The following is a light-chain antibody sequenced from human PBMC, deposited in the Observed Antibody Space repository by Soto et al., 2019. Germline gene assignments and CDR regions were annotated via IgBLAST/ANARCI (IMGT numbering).Light chain of an antibody. CDR2: AAS. CDR3: QQSYSTPYT. J-gene: IGKJ2*01. V-gene: IGKV1-39*01. Sequence: DIQLTQSPSSLSASVGDRVTITCRASQTISTYLNWYQQKPGNAPKLLMYAASSLQSGVPSRFSGSGSGTDFTLTISSLQPEDFAAYYCQQSYSTPYTFGQGTKLEI. CDR1: QTISTY.